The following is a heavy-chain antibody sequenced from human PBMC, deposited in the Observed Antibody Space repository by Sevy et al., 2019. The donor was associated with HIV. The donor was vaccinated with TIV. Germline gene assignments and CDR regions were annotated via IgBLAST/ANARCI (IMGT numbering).Heavy chain of an antibody. Sequence: SETLSLTCTVSGGSISNYFWSWILQPPGKGLEWIGYTSYSGSTYYNPSLKSRVTISVDTSKNQFSLKLTSVTAADTAVYYCATANPRIDYGMDVWGQGTSVTVSS. D-gene: IGHD2-15*01. V-gene: IGHV4-59*01. CDR1: GGSISNYF. J-gene: IGHJ6*02. CDR2: TSYSGST. CDR3: ATANPRIDYGMDV.